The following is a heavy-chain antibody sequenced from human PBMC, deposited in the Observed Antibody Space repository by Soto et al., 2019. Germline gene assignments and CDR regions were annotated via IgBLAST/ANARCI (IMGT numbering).Heavy chain of an antibody. CDR1: GYTFSSYF. V-gene: IGHV1-18*01. CDR3: ARDLPPVDY. J-gene: IGHJ4*02. Sequence: QVQLVQSGAEVKKPGASVKVSCKASGYTFSSYFITWVRQAPGQGIEWMGWISAYNGNTNYAQKPQGRLTMTTDTSTSTAYMEPRSLRTEDTSVYYCARDLPPVDYWGQGTLVTVSS. CDR2: ISAYNGNT.